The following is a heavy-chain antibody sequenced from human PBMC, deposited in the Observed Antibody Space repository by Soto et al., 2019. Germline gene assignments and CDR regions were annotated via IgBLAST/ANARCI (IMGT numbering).Heavy chain of an antibody. V-gene: IGHV1-8*01. J-gene: IGHJ4*02. CDR3: ARGLERWLQLREGADY. D-gene: IGHD5-12*01. CDR2: MNPNSGNT. Sequence: ASVKVSCKASGYTFTSYDINWVRQATGQGLEYLGWMNPNSGNTGYVQKFQGRVTMTRDTSISTAYMELSSLRSEDTAVYYCARGLERWLQLREGADYWGQGTLVTVSS. CDR1: GYTFTSYD.